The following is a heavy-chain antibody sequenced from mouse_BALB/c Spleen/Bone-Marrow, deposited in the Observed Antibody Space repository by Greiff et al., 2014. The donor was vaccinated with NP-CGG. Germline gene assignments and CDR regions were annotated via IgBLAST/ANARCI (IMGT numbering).Heavy chain of an antibody. J-gene: IGHJ4*01. V-gene: IGHV2-6-1*01. D-gene: IGHD1-1*01. CDR1: GFSLTSYG. CDR3: ARHYGSSLYAMDY. CDR2: IWSDGST. Sequence: QVQLKESGPGLVAPSQSLSITCTISGFSLTSYGVHWVRQPPRKGLEWLVVIWSDGSTTYNSALKSRLSISKDNSKSQVFLKMNSLQTDDTAMYYCARHYGSSLYAMDYWGQGTSVTVSS.